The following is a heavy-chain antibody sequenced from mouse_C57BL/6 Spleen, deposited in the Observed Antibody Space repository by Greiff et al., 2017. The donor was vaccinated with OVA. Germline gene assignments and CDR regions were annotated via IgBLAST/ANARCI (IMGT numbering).Heavy chain of an antibody. CDR2: IDPSDSYT. CDR3: ARRELQTDYYAMDY. Sequence: QVHVKQPGAELVMPGASVKLSCKASGYTFTSYWMHWVKQRPGQGLEWIGEIDPSDSYTNYNQKFKGKSTLTVDKSSSTAYMQLSSLTSEDSAVYYCARRELQTDYYAMDYWGQGTSVTVSS. CDR1: GYTFTSYW. J-gene: IGHJ4*01. V-gene: IGHV1-69*01.